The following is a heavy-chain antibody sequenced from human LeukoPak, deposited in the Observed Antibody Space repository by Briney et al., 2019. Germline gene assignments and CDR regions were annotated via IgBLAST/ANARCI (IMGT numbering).Heavy chain of an antibody. Sequence: ASVNVSCKASGYTFTSYGISWVRQAPGQGLEWMAWINAYNGDTNYAQKVQGRVTMTTDTSTSTAYMELRSLRSEDTAVYYCARVGPHPGYSYGLDYWGQGTLVTVSS. CDR1: GYTFTSYG. CDR2: INAYNGDT. J-gene: IGHJ4*02. V-gene: IGHV1-18*01. CDR3: ARVGPHPGYSYGLDY. D-gene: IGHD5-18*01.